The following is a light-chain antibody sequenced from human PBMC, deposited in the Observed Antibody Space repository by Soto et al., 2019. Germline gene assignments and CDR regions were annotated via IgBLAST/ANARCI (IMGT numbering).Light chain of an antibody. CDR1: QGITSW. J-gene: IGKJ4*01. V-gene: IGKV1-12*01. Sequence: DIQMTQSPSSVSASVGDILTITCRASQGITSWLAWYQQKPGRAPKLLIYAASNLQSGVPSRFSGSGSETDFTLTISSLQPEDFGSYYCQQTSSLPLTLGGWTKVEIK. CDR2: AAS. CDR3: QQTSSLPLT.